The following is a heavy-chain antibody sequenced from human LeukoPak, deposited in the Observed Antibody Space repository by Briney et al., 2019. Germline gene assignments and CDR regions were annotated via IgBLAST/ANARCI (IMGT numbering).Heavy chain of an antibody. CDR2: IYYSGST. CDR1: GGSISSSSYY. D-gene: IGHD2-2*02. J-gene: IGHJ5*02. V-gene: IGHV4-39*01. CDR3: ARSGALYLGWFDP. Sequence: SETLSLTCTVSGGSISSSSYYWGWIRQPPGKGLEWIGSIYYSGSTYYNPSLKSRVTISVDTPKNQFSLKLSSVTAADTAVYYCARSGALYLGWFDPWGQGTLVTVSS.